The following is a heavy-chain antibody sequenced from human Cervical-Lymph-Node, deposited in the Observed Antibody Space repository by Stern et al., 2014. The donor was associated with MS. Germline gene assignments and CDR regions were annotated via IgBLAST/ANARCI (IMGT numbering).Heavy chain of an antibody. CDR2: INTGNGNT. Sequence: QVQLLQPGAEVKKPGASVKVSCKASGSTFTSYAMHWVRQAPGQRLEWMGWINTGNGNTKYSQKFQGRVFITRDTSTSTAYMELSSLTSEDTAVYYCARGASPWEPLDYWGQGTLVTVSS. V-gene: IGHV1-3*04. D-gene: IGHD1-26*01. J-gene: IGHJ4*02. CDR3: ARGASPWEPLDY. CDR1: GSTFTSYA.